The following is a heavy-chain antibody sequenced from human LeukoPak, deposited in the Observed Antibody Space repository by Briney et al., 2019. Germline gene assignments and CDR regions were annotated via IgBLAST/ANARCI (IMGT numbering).Heavy chain of an antibody. CDR3: AKIFILTGPVDY. D-gene: IGHD3-9*01. CDR2: ISGSGGST. Sequence: GGSLRLSCAASGFTFSSYAMSWVRQAPGKGLEWVSAISGSGGSTYYADSVKGRFAISRDNSKNTLYLQMNGLRAEDTAVYYCAKIFILTGPVDYWGQGTLVTVSS. J-gene: IGHJ4*02. CDR1: GFTFSSYA. V-gene: IGHV3-23*01.